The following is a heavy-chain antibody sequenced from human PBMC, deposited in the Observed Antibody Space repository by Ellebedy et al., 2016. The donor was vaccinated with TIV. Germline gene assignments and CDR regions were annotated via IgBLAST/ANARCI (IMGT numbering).Heavy chain of an antibody. Sequence: GGSLRLSCAASGFTFSSSWMSWVRQAPGKGLEWVANIRPDGSDTGYGDSVKGRFTISRDSAKNSLYRQMNSLRAEDTAVYYCARGWGGYLDYWGQGALVTVSS. V-gene: IGHV3-7*03. D-gene: IGHD3-16*01. CDR2: IRPDGSDT. CDR1: GFTFSSSW. J-gene: IGHJ4*02. CDR3: ARGWGGYLDY.